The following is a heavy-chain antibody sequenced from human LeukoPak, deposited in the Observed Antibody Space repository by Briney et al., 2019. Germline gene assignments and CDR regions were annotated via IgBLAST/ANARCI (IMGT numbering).Heavy chain of an antibody. D-gene: IGHD3-22*01. J-gene: IGHJ4*02. CDR3: AKDQYYYDSSGYYGYFDY. V-gene: IGHV3-30-3*01. CDR1: GFNFSSTA. CDR2: ISSDGTNR. Sequence: GGSLRLSCAASGFNFSSTAMHWVRQAPGKGLDWVTVISSDGTNRYYADSVTGRFTISRDNSKNTLYLQMNSLRAEDTAVYYCAKDQYYYDSSGYYGYFDYWGQGTLVTVSS.